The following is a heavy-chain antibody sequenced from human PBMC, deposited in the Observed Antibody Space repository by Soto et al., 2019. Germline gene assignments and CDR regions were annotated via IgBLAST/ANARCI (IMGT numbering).Heavy chain of an antibody. CDR1: GYSFEDYS. Sequence: EVQLVESGGDMVQPGRSLKLSCVGSGYSFEDYSMHWVRQAPGKGLAWVSGISWNGNVTGYADSVKGRFTISRDNAKNSLFLQMRSLSLEDTALYYCVGGSWFDWGQGTLVTVSS. D-gene: IGHD2-15*01. J-gene: IGHJ4*02. CDR2: ISWNGNVT. V-gene: IGHV3-9*01. CDR3: VGGSWFD.